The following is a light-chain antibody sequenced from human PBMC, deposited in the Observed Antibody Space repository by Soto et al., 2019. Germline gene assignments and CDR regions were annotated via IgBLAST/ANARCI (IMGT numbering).Light chain of an antibody. CDR2: DAS. CDR1: QSVSSY. Sequence: EIVLTQSPATLSLSPGERATLSCRASQSVSSYLAWYQQKPGQAPRLLIYDASNRATGIPARFSGSGSGTDFTLTISSLEPEDFAVYYCQQRSNWAPGYTFGQRTKLEIK. CDR3: QQRSNWAPGYT. J-gene: IGKJ2*01. V-gene: IGKV3-11*01.